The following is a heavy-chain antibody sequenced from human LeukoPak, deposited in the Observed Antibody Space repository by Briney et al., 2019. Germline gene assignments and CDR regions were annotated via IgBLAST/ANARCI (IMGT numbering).Heavy chain of an antibody. V-gene: IGHV4-39*01. CDR2: IYYSGSA. CDR3: ARVTLERRLDY. CDR1: GGSISSSSYH. D-gene: IGHD1-1*01. J-gene: IGHJ4*02. Sequence: SETLSLTCSVSGGSISSSSYHWGWIRQSPGKGLEWIGSIYYSGSAYYNPSLKSRLTISVDTSKNQFSLKLSSVTAADTAVYYCARVTLERRLDYWGQGTLVTVSS.